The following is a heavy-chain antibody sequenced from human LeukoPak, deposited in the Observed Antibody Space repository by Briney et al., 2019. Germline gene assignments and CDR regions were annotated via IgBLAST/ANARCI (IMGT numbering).Heavy chain of an antibody. J-gene: IGHJ4*02. CDR1: GFTFSSYS. CDR3: ARGTISAGFRFDY. Sequence: GGSLRLSCAASGFTFSSYSMNWVRQAPGKGLEWVSSISSSSSYIYYADSVKGRFTISRDNAKNSLYLQMNSLRAEDTAVYYCARGTISAGFRFDYWGQGTLVTVSP. V-gene: IGHV3-21*01. D-gene: IGHD2-2*01. CDR2: ISSSSSYI.